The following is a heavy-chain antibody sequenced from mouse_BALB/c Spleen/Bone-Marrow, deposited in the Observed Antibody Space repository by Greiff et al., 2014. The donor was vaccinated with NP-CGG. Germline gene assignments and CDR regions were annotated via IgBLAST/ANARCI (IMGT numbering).Heavy chain of an antibody. CDR2: IRLKSNNYAT. CDR1: GFTFSNYW. V-gene: IGHV6-6*02. CDR3: TRRDYDGFAY. J-gene: IGHJ3*01. Sequence: DVMLVESGGGLVQPGGSMELSCVASGFTFSNYWMNWVRQSPEKGLEWVAEIRLKSNNYATHYAESVKGGFTISRDDSKSSVYLQMNNLRAEDTGIYYCTRRDYDGFAYWGQGTLVTVSA. D-gene: IGHD2-4*01.